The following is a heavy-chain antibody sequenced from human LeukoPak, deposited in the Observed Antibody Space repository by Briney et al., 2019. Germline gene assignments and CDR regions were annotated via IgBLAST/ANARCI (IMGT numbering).Heavy chain of an antibody. CDR1: GFTFSNYA. CDR3: VKDTSAWWYHRAYMNV. D-gene: IGHD2-15*01. J-gene: IGHJ6*03. CDR2: ISGSGDTT. Sequence: GGSLRLSCAASGFTFSNYAMSWVRQAPGGGLEWVSAISGSGDTTFHADSVKGRFTTSRDNSKNTLSLQMSGLRVEDSAVYFCVKDTSAWWYHRAYMNVWGTGTTVTVSS. V-gene: IGHV3-23*01.